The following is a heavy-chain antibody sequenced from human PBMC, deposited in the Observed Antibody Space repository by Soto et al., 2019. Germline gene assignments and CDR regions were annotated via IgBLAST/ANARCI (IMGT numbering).Heavy chain of an antibody. D-gene: IGHD3-16*01. CDR3: VRPRPSGENYGMDV. J-gene: IGHJ6*02. CDR2: LYTEGTT. V-gene: IGHV3-53*01. CDR1: GLTVSHNY. Sequence: GGSLRLSCVASGLTVSHNYMAWVRQAPEMGLEWVSILYTEGTTYYADSVKGRFTISRDSSKNTLFLQMDGLRAEDTAVYYCVRPRPSGENYGMDVWGQGTTVTVSS.